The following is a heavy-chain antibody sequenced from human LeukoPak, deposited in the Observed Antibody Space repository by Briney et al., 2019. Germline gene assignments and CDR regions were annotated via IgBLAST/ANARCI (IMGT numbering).Heavy chain of an antibody. D-gene: IGHD4-17*01. Sequence: SGGSLRLSXAASGFTFSSYGMHWVRQAPGKGLEWVAFIRYDGSSKYYADSVKGRFTISRDNSKNTLYLQMNSLRAEDTAVYYCARDRHGETGDWCFDLWGRGTLVTVSS. CDR3: ARDRHGETGDWCFDL. CDR1: GFTFSSYG. V-gene: IGHV3-30*02. CDR2: IRYDGSSK. J-gene: IGHJ2*01.